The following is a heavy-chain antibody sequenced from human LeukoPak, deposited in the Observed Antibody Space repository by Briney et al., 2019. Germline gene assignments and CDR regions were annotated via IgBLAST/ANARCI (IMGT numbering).Heavy chain of an antibody. V-gene: IGHV5-51*01. CDR1: GYSFTNCW. CDR3: ARSTTVVTFNWFDL. Sequence: GESLKISCKGSGYSFTNCWIGWVRQMPGKGLEWMGIIYPGDSDTRYSPSFQGQITISADKSINTAYLQWSSLKASDTAMYYCARSTTVVTFNWFDLWGQGTLVTVSS. D-gene: IGHD4-23*01. CDR2: IYPGDSDT. J-gene: IGHJ5*02.